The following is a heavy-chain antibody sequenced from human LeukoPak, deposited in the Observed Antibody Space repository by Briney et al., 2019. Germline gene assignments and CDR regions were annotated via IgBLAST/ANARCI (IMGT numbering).Heavy chain of an antibody. J-gene: IGHJ4*02. CDR1: GFTFSDYY. D-gene: IGHD1-26*01. CDR3: ARDRPRGGSYFDY. Sequence: PGGSLRLSCGASGFTFSDYYMSWIRQAPGKGLEWVSYISSSGSTIYYADSVKGRFTISRDNAKNSLYLQMNSLRAEDTAVYYCARDRPRGGSYFDYWGQGTLVTVSS. CDR2: ISSSGSTI. V-gene: IGHV3-11*01.